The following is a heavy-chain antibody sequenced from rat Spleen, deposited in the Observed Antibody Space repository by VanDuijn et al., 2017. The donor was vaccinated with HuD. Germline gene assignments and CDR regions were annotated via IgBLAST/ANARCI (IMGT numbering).Heavy chain of an antibody. CDR3: TRHGGLRNWFAS. CDR1: GFTFSNYD. V-gene: IGHV5-7*01. Sequence: EVQVVESGGGIVQPGRSMKLSCAASGFTFSNYDMVWVRQAPTKGLKWVASISYDGSTPYYRDSVKGRFTISRDNAKSTLYLQMDSLRSEDTATYYCTRHGGLRNWFASWGQGTRVTVSS. D-gene: IGHD1-11*01. J-gene: IGHJ3*01. CDR2: ISYDGSTP.